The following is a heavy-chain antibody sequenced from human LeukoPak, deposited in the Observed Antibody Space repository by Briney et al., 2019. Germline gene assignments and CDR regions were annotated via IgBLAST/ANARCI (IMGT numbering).Heavy chain of an antibody. J-gene: IGHJ6*02. CDR3: ARGIRASGYPPHYYYYGMDV. D-gene: IGHD3-3*01. CDR1: GFTFSSYA. Sequence: PGRSLRLSCAASGFTFSSYAMHWVRQAPGKGLEWVAVISYDGSNKYYADSVKGRFTISRDNSKNTLYLQMNSLRAEDTAVYYCARGIRASGYPPHYYYYGMDVWGQGTTVTVSS. CDR2: ISYDGSNK. V-gene: IGHV3-30-3*01.